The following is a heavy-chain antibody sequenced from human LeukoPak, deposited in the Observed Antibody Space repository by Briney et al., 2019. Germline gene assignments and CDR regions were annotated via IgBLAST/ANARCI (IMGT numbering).Heavy chain of an antibody. J-gene: IGHJ4*02. V-gene: IGHV3-30*19. Sequence: PGGSLRLSCAASGFTFSNYGMHWVRQAPGKGLDWVSIISHDGSNEYYADSVKGRFSISRDNSGNTLYLQMNGLRAEDTAVYYCARGAYVSDSFPLHYWGLGTLVTVSS. CDR1: GFTFSNYG. D-gene: IGHD3-10*01. CDR3: ARGAYVSDSFPLHY. CDR2: ISHDGSNE.